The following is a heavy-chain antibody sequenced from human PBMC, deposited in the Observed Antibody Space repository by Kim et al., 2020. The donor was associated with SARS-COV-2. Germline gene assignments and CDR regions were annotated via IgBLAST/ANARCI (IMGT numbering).Heavy chain of an antibody. CDR1: GYNFATSW. V-gene: IGHV5-51*01. CDR2: IYPGDSDT. Sequence: GESLKISCQGSGYNFATSWIAWVRQMPGKGLEWMGIIYPGDSDTKYSPSFQGQVTMSADKSISTAYLQWSSLEASDTAMYYCARRSGPKLTYSYMDVWGKGTTVTVSS. D-gene: IGHD3-10*01. J-gene: IGHJ6*03. CDR3: ARRSGPKLTYSYMDV.